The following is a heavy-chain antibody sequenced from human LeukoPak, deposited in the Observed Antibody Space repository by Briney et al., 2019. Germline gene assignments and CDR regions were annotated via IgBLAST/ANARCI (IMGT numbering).Heavy chain of an antibody. V-gene: IGHV4-39*07. J-gene: IGHJ4*02. Sequence: SETLSLTCTVSGGSISSSSYYWGWIRQPPGKGLEWIGSIYYSGSTNYNPSLKSRVTISVDTSKNQFSLKLSSVTAADTAVYYCARGGGAVAGTVDYWGQGTLVTVSS. CDR1: GGSISSSSYY. D-gene: IGHD6-19*01. CDR3: ARGGGAVAGTVDY. CDR2: IYYSGST.